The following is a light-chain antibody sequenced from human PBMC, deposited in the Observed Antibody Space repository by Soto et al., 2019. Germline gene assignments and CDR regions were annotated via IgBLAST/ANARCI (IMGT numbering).Light chain of an antibody. J-gene: IGKJ1*01. V-gene: IGKV3-20*01. Sequence: ETVLTQSPDTLSLSPGERATLSCRASQSVSSTYLAWYLQRPGQAPRLLIYSTSSRATGIPDRFSGSGSGTDFTLTISRLEPEDFAIYYCQQFHTSPRTFGQGTKVEIK. CDR2: STS. CDR3: QQFHTSPRT. CDR1: QSVSSTY.